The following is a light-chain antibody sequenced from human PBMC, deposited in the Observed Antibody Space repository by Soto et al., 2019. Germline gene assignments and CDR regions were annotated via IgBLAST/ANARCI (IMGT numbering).Light chain of an antibody. CDR1: QNIRRD. J-gene: IGKJ5*01. CDR2: SAS. V-gene: IGKV1-39*01. Sequence: IQMTQSPLSLSASVGDRVTITCRASQNIRRDLDWYQQKPGKAPRLLIYSASSLQSGVPSRFSGSGSGTDFTLTINNLQPEDFATYYCQQSYSSPPITFGQGTRLEIK. CDR3: QQSYSSPPIT.